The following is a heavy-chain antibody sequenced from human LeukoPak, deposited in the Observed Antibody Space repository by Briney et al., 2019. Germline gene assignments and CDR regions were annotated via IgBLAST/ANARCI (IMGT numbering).Heavy chain of an antibody. CDR3: ARDVVTYYYMDV. CDR1: GFTFSSYE. Sequence: PGGSLRLSCAAPGFTFSSYEMNWVRQAPGKGLEWVSYIDTSGITISYADSVKGRFTISRDNAKNSLYLQMNSLRAEDTAVYYCARDVVTYYYMDVWGKGTTVTISS. CDR2: IDTSGITI. D-gene: IGHD3-22*01. J-gene: IGHJ6*03. V-gene: IGHV3-48*03.